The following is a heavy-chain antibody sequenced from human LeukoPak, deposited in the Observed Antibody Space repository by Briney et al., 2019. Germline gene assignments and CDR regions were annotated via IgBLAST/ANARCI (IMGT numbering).Heavy chain of an antibody. Sequence: PSETLSLTCTVSGGSISSYYWSWIRQPPGKGLEWIGYIYYSGSTNYNPSLKSRVTISVDTSKNQFSLKLSSVTAADTAVYYCARVPGNSAQWGQETLVTVSS. D-gene: IGHD4-23*01. CDR1: GGSISSYY. J-gene: IGHJ4*02. CDR2: IYYSGST. CDR3: ARVPGNSAQ. V-gene: IGHV4-59*01.